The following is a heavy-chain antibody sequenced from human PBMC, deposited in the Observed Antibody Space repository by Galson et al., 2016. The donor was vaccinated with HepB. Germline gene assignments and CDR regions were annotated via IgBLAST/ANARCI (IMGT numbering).Heavy chain of an antibody. CDR1: GFTFSSSA. D-gene: IGHD1-26*01. V-gene: IGHV3-23*01. Sequence: SLRLSCAASGFTFSSSAMSWVRQAPGKGLEWVSAIGGNDDNTYYADSVTGRFTISRDKSKNMLYLQMNSLRAEDTAVYYCAKSGDYDNWGQGTLVTVSS. J-gene: IGHJ4*02. CDR3: AKSGDYDN. CDR2: IGGNDDNT.